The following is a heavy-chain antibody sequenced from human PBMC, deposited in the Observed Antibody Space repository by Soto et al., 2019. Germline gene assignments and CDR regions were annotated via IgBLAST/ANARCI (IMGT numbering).Heavy chain of an antibody. Sequence: QVQLQESGPGLVKPSGTLSLTCAVSGGSISSSNWWSWVRQPPGKGLEWIGEIYHSGSTNYNPSLQTRVTISVDKSKPQFSLKLSSVTSADTAVYYCARVSGSYYYGMDVWGQGTTVTVSS. D-gene: IGHD1-26*01. CDR1: GGSISSSNW. J-gene: IGHJ6*02. CDR3: ARVSGSYYYGMDV. CDR2: IYHSGST. V-gene: IGHV4-4*02.